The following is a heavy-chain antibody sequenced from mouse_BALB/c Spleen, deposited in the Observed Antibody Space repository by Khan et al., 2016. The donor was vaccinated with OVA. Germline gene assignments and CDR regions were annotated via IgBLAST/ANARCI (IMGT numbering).Heavy chain of an antibody. V-gene: IGHV1S29*02. CDR3: ARGDYGSSDWFAY. J-gene: IGHJ3*01. Sequence: VQLQQSGPELVKPGASVKISCKASGYTFTDYNMHWVKQSHGKSLEWIGYIYPYNGGTGYNQKFKSKATLTVDNSSSTAYMELRSLTSEDSAVYYCARGDYGSSDWFAYWGQGTLVTVSA. CDR1: GYTFTDYN. D-gene: IGHD1-1*01. CDR2: IYPYNGGT.